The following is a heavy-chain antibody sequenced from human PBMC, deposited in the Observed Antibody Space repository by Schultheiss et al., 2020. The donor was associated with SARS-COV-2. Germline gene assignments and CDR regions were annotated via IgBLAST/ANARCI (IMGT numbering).Heavy chain of an antibody. Sequence: GGSLRLSCTASGFTFGDYAMSWVRQAPGKGLEWVSVIYSGGSTYYADSVKGRFTISRDNSKNTLYLQMNSLRAEDTAVYYCARISSGYYYRYAFDIWGQGTMVTVSS. CDR1: GFTFGDYA. CDR3: ARISSGYYYRYAFDI. CDR2: IYSGGST. D-gene: IGHD3-22*01. V-gene: IGHV3-53*01. J-gene: IGHJ3*02.